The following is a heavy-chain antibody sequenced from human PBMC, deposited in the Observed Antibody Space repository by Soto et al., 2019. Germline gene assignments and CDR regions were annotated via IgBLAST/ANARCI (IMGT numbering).Heavy chain of an antibody. J-gene: IGHJ2*01. Sequence: QVQLQESGPGLVRPSQTLSLTCTVSGGSMNSGNYYWGWIRQHPGTGLEWIGNIHDRGSTYYNPSLKSRVSISLDKSNKKFSLRLTSVTATDTAMYYGARGDGNSWDFDLWGRGTLVIVSS. CDR1: GGSMNSGNYY. V-gene: IGHV4-31*03. D-gene: IGHD4-4*01. CDR3: ARGDGNSWDFDL. CDR2: IHDRGST.